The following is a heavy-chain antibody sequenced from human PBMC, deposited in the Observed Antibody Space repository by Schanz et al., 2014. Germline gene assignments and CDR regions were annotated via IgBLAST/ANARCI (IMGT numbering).Heavy chain of an antibody. V-gene: IGHV1-46*03. CDR2: INPSSGTT. Sequence: QVQLVQSGAEVKKPGASVKVSCEASGYTFTSYYIHWFRQAPGQGLEWMGKINPSSGTTRIAQNFQGRLTVTRDTSTSTVNMELSSLRSEDTAVYYCARGGFFDSTSFDYWGQGTLXTVSS. D-gene: IGHD2-2*01. CDR3: ARGGFFDSTSFDY. J-gene: IGHJ4*02. CDR1: GYTFTSYY.